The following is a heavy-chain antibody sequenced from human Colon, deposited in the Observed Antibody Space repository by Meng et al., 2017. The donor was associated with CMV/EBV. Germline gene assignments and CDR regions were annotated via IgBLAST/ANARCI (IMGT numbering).Heavy chain of an antibody. CDR2: IYYSGGT. CDR3: ARVRDSAIDY. D-gene: IGHD2-15*01. V-gene: IGHV4-59*01. Sequence: SETLSLTCTVSGGSISSYYWSWIRQPPGKGLEWIGCIYYSGGTTYNPSLKSRVTISVDTFNNQFSLKLSSVTAADTAVYYCARVRDSAIDYWGQGTLVTVSS. J-gene: IGHJ4*02. CDR1: GGSISSYY.